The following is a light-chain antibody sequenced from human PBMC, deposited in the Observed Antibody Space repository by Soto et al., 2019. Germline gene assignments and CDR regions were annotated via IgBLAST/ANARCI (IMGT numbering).Light chain of an antibody. J-gene: IGKJ2*01. V-gene: IGKV3-11*01. CDR2: DAS. CDR3: QQRTNSYT. Sequence: EIVLTQSPATLSLSPGERATLSCTASLSVSRSLAWYQEIPGQAPRLLMYDASNSATDTPARFSGSGSATDFTLTISSLEPEDFAVYNCQQRTNSYTFGQGTKLEIK. CDR1: LSVSRS.